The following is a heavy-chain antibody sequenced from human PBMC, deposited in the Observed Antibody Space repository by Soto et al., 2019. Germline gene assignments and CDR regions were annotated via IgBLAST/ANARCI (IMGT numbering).Heavy chain of an antibody. CDR1: GFTFSNYG. Sequence: PGGSLRLSCAASGFTFSNYGMHWVRQAPGKGLEWVAIIWHDGNNKYYADSVRGRLIISRDNSKNRLYLQMNSLRAEDTAVYYCASDVVGPSVSSRLDVWGQGAPVTVSS. V-gene: IGHV3-33*01. CDR2: IWHDGNNK. CDR3: ASDVVGPSVSSRLDV. D-gene: IGHD2-15*01. J-gene: IGHJ6*02.